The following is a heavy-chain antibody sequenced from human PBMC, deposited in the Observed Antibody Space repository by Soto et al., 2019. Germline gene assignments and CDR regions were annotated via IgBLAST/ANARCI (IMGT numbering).Heavy chain of an antibody. CDR2: INHSGST. CDR1: GGSFSGYY. D-gene: IGHD5-18*01. V-gene: IGHV4-34*01. Sequence: SETLSLTCAVYGGSFSGYYWSWIRQPPGKGLEWIGEINHSGSTNYNPSLKSRVTISVDTSKNQFSLKLSSVTAADTAVYYCARGYIWLLYYYYMDVWGKGTTVTVSS. CDR3: ARGYIWLLYYYYMDV. J-gene: IGHJ6*03.